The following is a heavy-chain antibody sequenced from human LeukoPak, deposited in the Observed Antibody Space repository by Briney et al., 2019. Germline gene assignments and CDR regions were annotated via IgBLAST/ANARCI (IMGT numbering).Heavy chain of an antibody. V-gene: IGHV4-34*01. CDR1: GGSFSGDY. D-gene: IGHD3-3*01. CDR3: AKHLRRRFFSKTLGFDP. Sequence: SETLSLTCAVFGGSFSGDYWSWIRQPPGRGLEWIGEINHSGSTNYNPSLKSRVTISLDTSKNQFSLKLSSVTAADTAVYYCAKHLRRRFFSKTLGFDPWGQGTLVTVSS. CDR2: INHSGST. J-gene: IGHJ5*02.